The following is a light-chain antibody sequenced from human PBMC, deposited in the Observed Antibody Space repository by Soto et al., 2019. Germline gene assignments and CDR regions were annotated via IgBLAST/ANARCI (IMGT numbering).Light chain of an antibody. CDR3: HKYSSVPV. V-gene: IGKV1-27*01. CDR2: AAS. J-gene: IGKJ3*01. CDR1: QGIRNF. Sequence: DIQMTQSPTSLSASVGDRVTITCRASQGIRNFVAWYQQKPGKAPKLLIYAASTLQSVVPSRFSGSLYRTNFTLTINSLQPEDVATYSCHKYSSVPVFGPGTKVEIK.